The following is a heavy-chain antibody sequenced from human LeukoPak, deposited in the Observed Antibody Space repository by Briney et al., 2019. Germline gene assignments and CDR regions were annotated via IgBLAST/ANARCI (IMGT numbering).Heavy chain of an antibody. CDR3: GKYLQPSGFPYALDT. CDR1: GFTFSIYA. J-gene: IGHJ3*02. Sequence: GGSLRLSCSASGFTFSIYAMGWVRQGPVRGLEWVASISGSSHITTYTDSLKGRFTISRDNSKNTLYLQINSLRGDDTALYYCGKYLQPSGFPYALDTWGQGTMVTVSS. D-gene: IGHD5-12*01. V-gene: IGHV3-23*01. CDR2: ISGSSHIT.